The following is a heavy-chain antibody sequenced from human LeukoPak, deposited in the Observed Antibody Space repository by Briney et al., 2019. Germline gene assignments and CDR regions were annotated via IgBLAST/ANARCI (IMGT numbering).Heavy chain of an antibody. J-gene: IGHJ1*01. Sequence: PSETLSLTCAVDGGSFSGYYWGWIRQPPGKGLEWSGSIYYSGSTYYNPSLKSRVTISVDTSNNQFSLKLTSVTAADTAVYYCATFSSGWPQYFQHWGQGTLVTVSS. D-gene: IGHD6-19*01. V-gene: IGHV4-39*01. CDR2: IYYSGST. CDR3: ATFSSGWPQYFQH. CDR1: GGSFSGYY.